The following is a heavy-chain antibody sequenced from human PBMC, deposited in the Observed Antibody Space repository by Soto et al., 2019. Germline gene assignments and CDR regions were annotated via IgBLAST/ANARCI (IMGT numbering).Heavy chain of an antibody. CDR2: INPKSGGT. CDR1: GYTFIGYY. Sequence: QVQLVQSGTEVKKPGASVKVSCKASGYTFIGYYMHWVRQAPGQGLEWMGWINPKSGGTNYAQKFQGRVTMTRDTSISTVYMELSRLRSDDTAVYYCARDSYYDVLTSYSRNAFDVWGQGTRVTVSS. J-gene: IGHJ3*01. V-gene: IGHV1-2*02. CDR3: ARDSYYDVLTSYSRNAFDV. D-gene: IGHD3-9*01.